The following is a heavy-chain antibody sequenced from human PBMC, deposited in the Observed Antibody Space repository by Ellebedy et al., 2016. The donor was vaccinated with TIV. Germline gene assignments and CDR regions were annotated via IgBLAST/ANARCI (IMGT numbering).Heavy chain of an antibody. CDR2: IRGSDGRT. Sequence: PGGSLRLSCAASGFTFSSYAMSWVRQAPGKGLEWVSAIRGSDGRTYYADSVKGRFTISRDNSKDTLYMQMNSLRAEDTAVYYCAKGSLTCGYSYGCLDVWGKGTTVTVSS. V-gene: IGHV3-23*01. CDR3: AKGSLTCGYSYGCLDV. D-gene: IGHD5-18*01. CDR1: GFTFSSYA. J-gene: IGHJ6*04.